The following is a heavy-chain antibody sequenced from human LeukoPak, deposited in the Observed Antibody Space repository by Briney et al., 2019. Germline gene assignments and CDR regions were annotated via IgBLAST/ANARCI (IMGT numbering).Heavy chain of an antibody. Sequence: GGSLRLSCAASGFISNDYTMNWVRQAPGKGLEWVSSIRGSGTYIYYADSVKGRFTISSDNARNSLYLQMNNLRAEDTAVYYCATSYSTFYYYGLDVWGQGTTVTVSS. J-gene: IGHJ6*02. D-gene: IGHD4-11*01. CDR2: IRGSGTYI. CDR1: GFISNDYT. CDR3: ATSYSTFYYYGLDV. V-gene: IGHV3-21*01.